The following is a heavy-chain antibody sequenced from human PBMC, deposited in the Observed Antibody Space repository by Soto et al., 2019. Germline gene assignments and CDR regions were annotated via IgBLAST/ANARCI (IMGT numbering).Heavy chain of an antibody. CDR1: GLTFSTYS. J-gene: IGHJ4*02. CDR2: ISGSGYST. Sequence: EVQLLESGGGLVQPGGSLRLSCAASGLTFSTYSMRWVRQAPGKGLEWLSGISGSGYSTYYADSVKGRSTISRDNSRNTLYLQIHTLRAEDTAVYYCAKSYGDTWNQYWFDYWGQGTLVTVSS. CDR3: AKSYGDTWNQYWFDY. D-gene: IGHD1-1*01. V-gene: IGHV3-23*01.